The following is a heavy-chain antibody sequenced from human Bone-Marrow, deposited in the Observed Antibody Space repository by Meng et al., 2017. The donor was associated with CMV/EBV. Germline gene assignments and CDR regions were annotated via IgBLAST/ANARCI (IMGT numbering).Heavy chain of an antibody. CDR2: INPSGGST. CDR3: ARENVYSNYDLRSGTDY. CDR1: GYTFTSYY. Sequence: ASVKVSCKASGYTFTSYYMHWVRQAPGQGLEWMGIINPSGGSTSYAQKFQGRVTMTRDTSTSTVYMELSSLRSEDTAMYYCARENVYSNYDLRSGTDYWGQGTLVTVSS. J-gene: IGHJ4*02. V-gene: IGHV1-46*01. D-gene: IGHD4-11*01.